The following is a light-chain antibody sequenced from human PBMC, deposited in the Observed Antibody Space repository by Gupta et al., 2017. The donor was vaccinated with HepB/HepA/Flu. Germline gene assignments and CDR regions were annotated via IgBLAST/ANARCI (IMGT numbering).Light chain of an antibody. J-gene: IGLJ3*02. CDR2: NNN. V-gene: IGLV1-44*01. CDR3: AAWDDSLNGWV. Sequence: QSVLPQPPSASGTPGQTVTISCSGSSSNIGSNTVNWYPQLPGTAPKLLIYNNNQRPSGVPDRISGSKSGTSAALAISGLQTEDEADYYCAAWDDSLNGWVFGGGTKLTVL. CDR1: SSNIGSNT.